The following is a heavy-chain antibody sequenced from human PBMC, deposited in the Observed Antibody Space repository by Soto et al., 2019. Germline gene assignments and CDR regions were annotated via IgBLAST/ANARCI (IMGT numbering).Heavy chain of an antibody. V-gene: IGHV1-8*01. J-gene: IGHJ4*02. Sequence: ASVKVSCKASGYTFTSYDINWVRQATGQGLEWMGWMNPNSGNTGYAQNLQGRVTMTTDTPTSAAYMELRSLTSDDTAVYYCARGQYHDIPYLFVYWGQGTLVTVSS. CDR1: GYTFTSYD. CDR2: MNPNSGNT. D-gene: IGHD3-9*01. CDR3: ARGQYHDIPYLFVY.